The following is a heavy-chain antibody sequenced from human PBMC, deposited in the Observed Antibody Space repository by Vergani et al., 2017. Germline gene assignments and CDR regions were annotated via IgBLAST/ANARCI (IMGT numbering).Heavy chain of an antibody. CDR2: IGSSGPYI. Sequence: VQLVESGGGLVKPGGSLRLSCAASGFTFSDFSMSWVRQAPGKRLEWVAFIGSSGPYINYADSVKGRFIISRDNTNNSLFLQLSSLRAEDAAVYYCARDCTSGGCPDNYGMDVWGQGATVTVSS. CDR1: GFTFSDFS. CDR3: ARDCTSGGCPDNYGMDV. J-gene: IGHJ6*02. D-gene: IGHD2-8*01. V-gene: IGHV3-21*06.